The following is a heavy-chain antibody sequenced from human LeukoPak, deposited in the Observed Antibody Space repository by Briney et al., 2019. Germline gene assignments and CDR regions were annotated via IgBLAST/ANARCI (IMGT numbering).Heavy chain of an antibody. V-gene: IGHV4-38-2*01. D-gene: IGHD6-6*01. CDR2: IYHSGST. J-gene: IGHJ4*02. Sequence: SETLSLTCAVSGYSISSGYYWGWIRQPPGKGLEWIGSIYHSGSTYYNPSLKSRVTISVDTSKTQFSLKLSSVTAADTAVHYCARSYPRIAARCYFDYWGQGTLVTVSS. CDR1: GYSISSGYY. CDR3: ARSYPRIAARCYFDY.